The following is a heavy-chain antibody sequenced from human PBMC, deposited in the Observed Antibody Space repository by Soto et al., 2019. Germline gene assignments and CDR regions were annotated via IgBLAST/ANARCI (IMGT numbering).Heavy chain of an antibody. Sequence: PSETLSLSCAVYGGSFSGYYWSWIRQPPGKGLEWIGYIYYSGSTNYNPSLKSRVTISVDTSKNQFSLKLSSVTAADTAVYYCAGRYCSSTSCYYDAEYFQHWGQGTLVTVSS. CDR3: AGRYCSSTSCYYDAEYFQH. J-gene: IGHJ1*01. V-gene: IGHV4-59*01. CDR2: IYYSGST. CDR1: GGSFSGYY. D-gene: IGHD2-2*01.